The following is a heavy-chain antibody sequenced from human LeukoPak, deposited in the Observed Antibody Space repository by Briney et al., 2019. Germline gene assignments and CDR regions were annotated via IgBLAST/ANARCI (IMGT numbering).Heavy chain of an antibody. CDR2: ISYDGSNK. J-gene: IGHJ4*02. Sequence: PGRSLRLSCAASGFTFSSYAMHWVRQAPGKGLEWVAVISYDGSNKYYADSVKGRFTISRDNSKNTLYLQMNSLRAEGTAVYYCARDTDYFDYWGQGTLVTVSS. V-gene: IGHV3-30-3*01. CDR1: GFTFSSYA. CDR3: ARDTDYFDY.